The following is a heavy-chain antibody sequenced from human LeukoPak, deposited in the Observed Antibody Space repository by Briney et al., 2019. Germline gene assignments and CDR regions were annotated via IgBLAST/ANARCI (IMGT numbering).Heavy chain of an antibody. CDR3: AGSTVTHYYYGMDV. CDR2: INSDGSST. CDR1: GFTFSSYW. J-gene: IGHJ6*04. D-gene: IGHD4-17*01. Sequence: GGSLRLSCAASGFTFSSYWMHWVRQAPGKGLVWVSRINSDGSSTSYADSVKGRFTISRDNAKNTLYLQMNSLRAEDTAVYYCAGSTVTHYYYGMDVWGKGTTVTVSS. V-gene: IGHV3-74*01.